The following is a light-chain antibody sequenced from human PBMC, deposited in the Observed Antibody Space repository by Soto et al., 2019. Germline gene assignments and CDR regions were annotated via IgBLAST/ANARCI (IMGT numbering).Light chain of an antibody. CDR1: SGHSSYA. Sequence: QSVLTQSPSASASLGASVKLTCTLSSGHSSYAIAWHQQQPEKGPRYLMNLNIDGSHSKGDGIPDRFSGFSSGAERYLTIARRQSEEEADYYCQTWVSGIVVFGGGTKLTVL. CDR3: QTWVSGIVV. J-gene: IGLJ2*01. V-gene: IGLV4-69*01. CDR2: LNIDGSH.